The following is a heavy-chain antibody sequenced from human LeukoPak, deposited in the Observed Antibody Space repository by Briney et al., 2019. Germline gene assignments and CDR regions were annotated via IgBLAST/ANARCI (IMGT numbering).Heavy chain of an antibody. CDR3: ARAIYGFDAFDI. CDR2: ISSSSSYI. J-gene: IGHJ3*02. V-gene: IGHV3-21*01. Sequence: GGSLRLSCAASGFTFRSYSMNGVRQAPGKGVEWVASISSSSSYIYYTHPGKGRFTNSRDNAKNSLYLQMNSLRAEDTAVYYCARAIYGFDAFDIWGQGTTVTVSS. CDR1: GFTFRSYS. D-gene: IGHD4-17*01.